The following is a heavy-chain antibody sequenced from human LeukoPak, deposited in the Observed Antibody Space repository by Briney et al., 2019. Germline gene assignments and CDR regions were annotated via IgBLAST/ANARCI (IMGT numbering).Heavy chain of an antibody. CDR2: INHSGST. CDR1: GFTVSSNY. CDR3: ARGTWDDFWSGYYSSYFVY. V-gene: IGHV4-34*01. J-gene: IGHJ4*02. D-gene: IGHD3-3*01. Sequence: GSLRLSCAASGFTVSSNYMSWVRQAPGKGLEWIGEINHSGSTNYNPSLKSRVTISVDTSKNQFSLKLSSVTAADTAVYYCARGTWDDFWSGYYSSYFVYWGQGTLVTVSS.